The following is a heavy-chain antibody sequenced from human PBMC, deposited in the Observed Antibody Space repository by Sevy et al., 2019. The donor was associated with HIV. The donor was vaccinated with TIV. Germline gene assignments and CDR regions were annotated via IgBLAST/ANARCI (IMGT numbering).Heavy chain of an antibody. CDR3: ARWGARGPNYYYGMDV. J-gene: IGHJ6*02. CDR2: ISAYNGNT. D-gene: IGHD3-16*01. CDR1: GYTFTSYG. Sequence: ASVKVSCKASGYTFTSYGISWVRQAPGQGLEWMGWISAYNGNTNYAQKLQGRVTMTTDTSTSTAYMELRSLRSDDTAVYYCARWGARGPNYYYGMDVWGQGTTVTVSS. V-gene: IGHV1-18*01.